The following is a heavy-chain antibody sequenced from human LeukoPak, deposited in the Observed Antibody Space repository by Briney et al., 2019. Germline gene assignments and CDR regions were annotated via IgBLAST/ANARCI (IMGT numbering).Heavy chain of an antibody. CDR2: IYPGDSDT. D-gene: IGHD3-22*01. CDR3: ARKGGTMIVAGRLRGQNAFDI. J-gene: IGHJ3*02. CDR1: GYSFTSYW. Sequence: GESLKISCKGSGYSFTSYWIGWVRQMPGKGLEWMGIIYPGDSDTRYSPSFQGQVTISADKSISTAYLQWSSLKASDTAMYYCARKGGTMIVAGRLRGQNAFDIWGQGTMVTVSS. V-gene: IGHV5-51*01.